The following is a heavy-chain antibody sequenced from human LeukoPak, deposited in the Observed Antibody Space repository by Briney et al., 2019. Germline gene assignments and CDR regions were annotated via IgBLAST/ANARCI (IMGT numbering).Heavy chain of an antibody. CDR2: IYDSGST. D-gene: IGHD3-22*01. J-gene: IGHJ4*02. CDR3: ARQSISGSSLSYFDY. CDR1: GGSFSGYY. Sequence: SSETLSLTCAVYGGSFSGYYWSWIRQPPGKGLEWIGNIYDSGSTNYNPSLKSRVTISVDTSKNQCSLKLSSVTAADTAVYYCARQSISGSSLSYFDYWGQGTLVNVSS. V-gene: IGHV4-59*01.